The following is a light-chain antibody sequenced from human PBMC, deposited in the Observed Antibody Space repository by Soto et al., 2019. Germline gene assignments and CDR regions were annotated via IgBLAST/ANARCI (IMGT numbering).Light chain of an antibody. Sequence: EILMTHSPPTLSVSLCDTGSITCLASQTISSWLGWYQQKPGKAPKLLIYKASTLQSGVPSRFSGSGSGTEFTLTISRLQPDDFATYYCQQYNSYSGEFGQGARVEIK. CDR2: KAS. V-gene: IGKV1-5*03. J-gene: IGKJ1*01. CDR3: QQYNSYSGE. CDR1: QTISSW.